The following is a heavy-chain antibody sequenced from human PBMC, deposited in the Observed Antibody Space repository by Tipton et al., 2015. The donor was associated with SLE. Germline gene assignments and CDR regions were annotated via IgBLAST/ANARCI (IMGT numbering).Heavy chain of an antibody. CDR3: ARGFRGITMIVVVITSYFDY. D-gene: IGHD3-22*01. V-gene: IGHV4-61*09. J-gene: IGHJ4*02. Sequence: TLSLTCTVSGGSISSGSYYWSWIRQPAGKGLEWIGEINHSGSTNYNPSLKSRVTISVDTSKNQFSLKLSSVTAADTAVYYCARGFRGITMIVVVITSYFDYWGQGTLVTVSS. CDR2: INHSGST. CDR1: GGSISSGSYY.